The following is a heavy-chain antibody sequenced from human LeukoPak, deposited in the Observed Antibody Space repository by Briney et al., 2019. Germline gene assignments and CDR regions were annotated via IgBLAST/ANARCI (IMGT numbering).Heavy chain of an antibody. J-gene: IGHJ6*03. V-gene: IGHV4-34*01. CDR1: GFTFSSYE. D-gene: IGHD1-14*01. CDR3: ARPPGQGPMDV. Sequence: GSLRLSCAASGFTFSSYEMNWIRQPPGKGLEWIGEINHSGSTNYNPSLKSRVTISVDTSKNQFSLKLSSVTAADTAVYYCARPPGQGPMDVWGKGTTVTISS. CDR2: INHSGST.